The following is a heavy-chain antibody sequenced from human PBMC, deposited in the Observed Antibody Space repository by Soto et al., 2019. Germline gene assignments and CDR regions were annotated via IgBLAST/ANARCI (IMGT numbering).Heavy chain of an antibody. D-gene: IGHD4-17*01. V-gene: IGHV4-59*11. CDR3: ARVGATVTSQALGFDH. CDR1: GGSISSHY. CDR2: LYYTGST. Sequence: ETLSLTCTVSGGSISSHYWSWVRQPPGKGLEWIGYLYYTGSTNYNASLKSQVTMSLDTSKNQFSLMLTSVTAADTAVYYCARVGATVTSQALGFDHWGQGILVTVSS. J-gene: IGHJ4*02.